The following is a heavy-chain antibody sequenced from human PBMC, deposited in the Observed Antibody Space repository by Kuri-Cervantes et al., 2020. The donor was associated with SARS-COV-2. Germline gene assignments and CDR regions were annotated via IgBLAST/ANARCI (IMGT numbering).Heavy chain of an antibody. D-gene: IGHD3-3*01. Sequence: GESLKISCAASGFTFSSYGMHWVRQAPGKGLEWVAFIRYDGSEKYYVDSVKGRFTISRDNAKNSLYLQMNSLRAEDTAVYYCAREFFGVVNGYFDYWGQGTLVTVPQ. CDR1: GFTFSSYG. J-gene: IGHJ4*02. CDR2: IRYDGSEK. CDR3: AREFFGVVNGYFDY. V-gene: IGHV3-30*02.